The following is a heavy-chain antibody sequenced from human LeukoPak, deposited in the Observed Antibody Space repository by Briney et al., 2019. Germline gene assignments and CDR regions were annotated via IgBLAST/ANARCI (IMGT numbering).Heavy chain of an antibody. V-gene: IGHV3-43*02. D-gene: IGHD5-18*01. J-gene: IGHJ6*02. Sequence: PGGSLRLSCAASGFTFDDYAMHWVRQAPGKGLEWVSLISGDSGSTYYADSVKGRFTISRDNSKNSLYLQMNSLRNDDTALYYCAKDSEGYTYGYYYYGMDVWGQRTTVTVSS. CDR2: ISGDSGST. CDR1: GFTFDDYA. CDR3: AKDSEGYTYGYYYYGMDV.